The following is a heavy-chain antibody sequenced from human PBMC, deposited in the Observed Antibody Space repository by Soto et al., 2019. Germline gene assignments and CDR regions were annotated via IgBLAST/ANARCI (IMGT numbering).Heavy chain of an antibody. CDR1: GFTVSSNY. J-gene: IGHJ2*01. CDR2: IYSGGST. Sequence: EVQLVETGGGLIQPGGSLRLSCAASGFTVSSNYMSWVRQAPGKGLERVSVIYSGGSTYYADSVKGRFTISRDNSKNTLYLQMNSLRAEDTAVYYCARRLSGDYYWYFDLWGRGTLVTVSS. D-gene: IGHD4-17*01. CDR3: ARRLSGDYYWYFDL. V-gene: IGHV3-53*02.